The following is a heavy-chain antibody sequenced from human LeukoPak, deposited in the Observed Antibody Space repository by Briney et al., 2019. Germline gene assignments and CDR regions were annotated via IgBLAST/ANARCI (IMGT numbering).Heavy chain of an antibody. CDR3: TRDLMDYDVSTGLHHYYMDV. J-gene: IGHJ6*02. CDR2: INGDGRNI. V-gene: IGHV3-74*01. CDR1: GFTFSSYW. D-gene: IGHD3-9*01. Sequence: PRGSLRLSCVASGFTFSSYWMHWVRQDPRKGLVWVSRINGDGRNINYADSVRGRFTISRDNAKNTLYLQMNTLRVEDTAEYYCTRDLMDYDVSTGLHHYYMDVWGQGTTVTVSS.